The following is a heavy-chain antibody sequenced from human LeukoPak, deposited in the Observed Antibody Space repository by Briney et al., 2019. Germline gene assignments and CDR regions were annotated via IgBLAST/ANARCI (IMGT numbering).Heavy chain of an antibody. CDR1: GGSFSGYY. D-gene: IGHD2-2*01. CDR2: INHSGST. V-gene: IGHV4-34*01. Sequence: SETLSLTCAVYGGSFSGYYWSWIRQPPGKGLEWIGEINHSGSTNYNPSLKSRVTISVDTSKNQFSLKLSSVTAADTAVYYCASIIVVVPAAETDDYWGQGTLVTVSS. CDR3: ASIIVVVPAAETDDY. J-gene: IGHJ4*02.